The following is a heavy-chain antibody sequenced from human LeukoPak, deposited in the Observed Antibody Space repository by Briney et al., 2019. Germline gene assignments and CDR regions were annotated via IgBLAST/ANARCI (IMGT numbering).Heavy chain of an antibody. CDR3: ARGRGVWFGESYSFDP. Sequence: EASVKVSCEASGYTFTGYYMHWVRQAPGQGLEWMGWINPNSGGTNYAQKFQGWVTMTRDTSISTAYMELSRLRSDDTAVYYCARGRGVWFGESYSFDPWGQGTLVTVSS. J-gene: IGHJ5*02. V-gene: IGHV1-2*04. CDR2: INPNSGGT. CDR1: GYTFTGYY. D-gene: IGHD3-10*01.